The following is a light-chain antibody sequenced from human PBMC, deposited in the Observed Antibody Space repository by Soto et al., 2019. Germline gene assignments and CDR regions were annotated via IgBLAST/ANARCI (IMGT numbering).Light chain of an antibody. J-gene: IGLJ2*01. CDR3: TVWDDSLRGRL. CDR1: RSSIESNY. Sequence: QSVLTQPPSASGTPGQRVTISCSGTRSSIESNYVYWYQQLPGTAPRLLIYRNNQRPSGVPDRFSGSKSGTSASLAISALRSEDEADYYCTVWDDSLRGRLFGGGTKLTVL. CDR2: RNN. V-gene: IGLV1-47*01.